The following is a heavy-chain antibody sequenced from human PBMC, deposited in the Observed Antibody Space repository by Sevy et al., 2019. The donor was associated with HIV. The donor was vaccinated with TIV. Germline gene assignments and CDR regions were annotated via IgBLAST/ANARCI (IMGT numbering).Heavy chain of an antibody. CDR3: ATFSVGY. D-gene: IGHD3-3*01. V-gene: IGHV3-21*01. J-gene: IGHJ4*02. CDR2: ITGSGYI. Sequence: GGSLRLSCAASGFTFSSYDMHWVRQAPGKGLKWVSSITGSGYISNADSVKGRFTISRDDAKNSLYLQMNSLRDDDTAVYYCATFSVGYWGQGTLVTVSS. CDR1: GFTFSSYD.